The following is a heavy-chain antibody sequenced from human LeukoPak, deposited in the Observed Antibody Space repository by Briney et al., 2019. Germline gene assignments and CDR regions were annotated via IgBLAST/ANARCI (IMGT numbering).Heavy chain of an antibody. CDR2: IKSKTDGGTT. CDR1: GFSFSNAW. J-gene: IGHJ6*02. D-gene: IGHD5-18*01. V-gene: IGHV3-15*01. Sequence: GGSLSLSCADSGFSFSNAWMSWVRQAPGKGLEWVGRIKSKTDGGTTDYAAPVKGRFTISRDDSKNTLYLQMNSLKTEDTAVYYCTTDPATVNYYYSMDVWGQGTTVTVSS. CDR3: TTDPATVNYYYSMDV.